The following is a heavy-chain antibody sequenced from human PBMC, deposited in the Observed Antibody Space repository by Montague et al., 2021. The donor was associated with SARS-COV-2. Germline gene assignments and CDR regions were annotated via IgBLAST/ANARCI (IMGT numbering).Heavy chain of an antibody. Sequence: SETLSLTCTVSFGSISTYYWSWIRQPPGKGLEWIGFIFYNGSTKYNPSLKRRVSISLDTSKNQFSLKLSSVTAADTAVYYCARQDAWAYCGDECYRGWFDSWGQGTLVTVSP. V-gene: IGHV4-59*01. CDR2: IFYNGST. D-gene: IGHD2-21*01. J-gene: IGHJ5*01. CDR1: FGSISTYY. CDR3: ARQDAWAYCGDECYRGWFDS.